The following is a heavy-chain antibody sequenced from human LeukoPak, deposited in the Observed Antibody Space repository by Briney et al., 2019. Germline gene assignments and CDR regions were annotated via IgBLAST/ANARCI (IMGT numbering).Heavy chain of an antibody. Sequence: GGSLRLSCTASGFTFSSYAMTWVRQAPGKGLEWVSVISGSGGRTYYADSVKGRFTISRDNSKNTLYLQMSSLRAEDTAVYYCAKDRGGGNLDFDYWGQGTLVTVSS. J-gene: IGHJ4*02. V-gene: IGHV3-23*01. D-gene: IGHD2-15*01. CDR3: AKDRGGGNLDFDY. CDR1: GFTFSSYA. CDR2: ISGSGGRT.